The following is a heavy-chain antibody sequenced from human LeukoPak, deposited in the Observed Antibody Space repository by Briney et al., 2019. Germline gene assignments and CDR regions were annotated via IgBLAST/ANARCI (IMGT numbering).Heavy chain of an antibody. CDR3: VRDGGYTGGWTYGAGDY. D-gene: IGHD2-8*02. CDR2: ISNDGNEK. J-gene: IGHJ4*01. Sequence: GGSLRLSCAASGFTFSAHVMHWVRQAPGKGLECVAVISNDGNEKYYADSVKGRFSISRDNSKNTLHLQMSSLRTEDTAVYYCVRDGGYTGGWTYGAGDYWGQGNLVTVSS. CDR1: GFTFSAHV. V-gene: IGHV3-30*04.